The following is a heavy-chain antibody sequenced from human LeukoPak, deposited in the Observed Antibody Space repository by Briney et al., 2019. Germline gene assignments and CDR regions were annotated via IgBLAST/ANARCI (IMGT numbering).Heavy chain of an antibody. J-gene: IGHJ4*02. CDR2: IKSKTDGGTT. CDR1: GFTFSNAW. D-gene: IGHD3-10*01. V-gene: IGHV3-15*01. CDR3: TLPWGSGSYYDY. Sequence: GGSLRLSCAASGFTFSNAWLNWVRQAPGKGLEWVGHIKSKTDGGTTDYAAPVKGRFTISRDDSKNTLFLQMNSLKTEDTAVYYCTLPWGSGSYYDYWGQGTLVAVSS.